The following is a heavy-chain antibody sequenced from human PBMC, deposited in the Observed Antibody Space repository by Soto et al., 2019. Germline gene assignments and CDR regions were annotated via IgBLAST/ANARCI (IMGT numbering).Heavy chain of an antibody. CDR3: ARREGSGGPLGYYGMDV. J-gene: IGHJ6*02. D-gene: IGHD6-19*01. V-gene: IGHV3-13*01. CDR2: IGTAGYT. Sequence: EVQLVESGGGLVQQGGSLRLSCAASGFTFSRYDMHWVRKATGTGLEWVSAIGTAGYTYYPGSVKGRFTISRENAKNSLYLQMNSLRAEDTTVYYCARREGSGGPLGYYGMDVWGQGTTVTVSS. CDR1: GFTFSRYD.